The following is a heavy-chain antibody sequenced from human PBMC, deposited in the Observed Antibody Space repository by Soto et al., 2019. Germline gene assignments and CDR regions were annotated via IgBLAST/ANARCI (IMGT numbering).Heavy chain of an antibody. J-gene: IGHJ4*02. CDR2: ISAYNGNT. D-gene: IGHD6-13*01. CDR3: AGEGAYSSSQRHFDY. V-gene: IGHV1-18*01. Sequence: ASVKVSCKASGYTFTSYGINWVRQAPGQGLEWMGWISAYNGNTNYAQKLQGRVTMTTDTSTSTDYMELRSLGSDDTAVDYCAGEGAYSSSQRHFDYWGQGTLVTVSS. CDR1: GYTFTSYG.